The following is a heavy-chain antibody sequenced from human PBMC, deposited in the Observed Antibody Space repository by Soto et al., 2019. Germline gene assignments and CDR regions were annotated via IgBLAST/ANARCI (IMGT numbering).Heavy chain of an antibody. Sequence: GGSLRLSCAASGFTFSSYSMNWVRQAPGKGLEWVSYISSSSSTIYYADSVKGRFTISRDNAKNSLYLQMNSLGAEDTAVYYCARDSTSSVNRRVTNPWGQGTLVTVSS. V-gene: IGHV3-48*01. CDR2: ISSSSSTI. J-gene: IGHJ5*02. CDR1: GFTFSSYS. D-gene: IGHD2-2*01. CDR3: ARDSTSSVNRRVTNP.